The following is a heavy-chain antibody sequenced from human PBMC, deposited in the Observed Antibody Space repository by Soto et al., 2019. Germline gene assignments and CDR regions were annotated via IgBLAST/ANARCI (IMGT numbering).Heavy chain of an antibody. J-gene: IGHJ4*02. CDR1: GFTFSSYA. CDR2: ISGSGGST. V-gene: IGHV3-23*01. D-gene: IGHD3-10*01. Sequence: GGSLRLSCAASGFTFSSYAMSWVRQAPGKGMEWVSAISGSGGSTYYADSVKGRFTISRDNSKNTLYLQMNSLRAEDTAVYYCAKRPMVGRFTFDYWGQGTLVTVSS. CDR3: AKRPMVGRFTFDY.